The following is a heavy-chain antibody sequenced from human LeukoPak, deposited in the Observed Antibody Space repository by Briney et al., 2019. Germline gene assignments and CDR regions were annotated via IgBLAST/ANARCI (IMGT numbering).Heavy chain of an antibody. D-gene: IGHD4-11*01. CDR2: IIPILGIA. Sequence: ASVKVSCKASGGTFSSYTISWVRQAPGQRLEWMGRIIPILGIANYAQKFQGRVTITADKSTSTAYMELSSLRSEDTAVYYCARGDPSHYDYSNYAGVWGQGTLVTVSS. CDR3: ARGDPSHYDYSNYAGV. CDR1: GGTFSSYT. V-gene: IGHV1-69*02. J-gene: IGHJ4*02.